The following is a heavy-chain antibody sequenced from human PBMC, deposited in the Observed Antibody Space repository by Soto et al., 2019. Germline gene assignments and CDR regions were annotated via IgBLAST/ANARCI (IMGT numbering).Heavy chain of an antibody. J-gene: IGHJ4*02. CDR2: IDPDSGDT. CDR1: GYTFTGYY. CDR3: ARGPLE. Sequence: GASVKVSCKASGYTFTGYYLHWVRQAPGQGPEWVGKIDPDSGDTDQSRKFQGRVTLTRDTAIDTACMELTRLTLDDTAIYYCARGPLEWGQGTLVTVSS. V-gene: IGHV1-2*02.